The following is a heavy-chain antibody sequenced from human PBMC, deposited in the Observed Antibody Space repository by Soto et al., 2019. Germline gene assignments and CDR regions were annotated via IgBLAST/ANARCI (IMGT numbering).Heavy chain of an antibody. CDR3: AKAIKGCSGGSCYTQVDAFDI. J-gene: IGHJ3*02. D-gene: IGHD2-15*01. Sequence: SLRLSCAASGFTFDDYAMHWVRQAPGKGLEWVSGISWNSGSIGYADSVKGRFTISRDNAKNSLYLQMNSLRAEDTALYYCAKAIKGCSGGSCYTQVDAFDIWGQGTMVT. V-gene: IGHV3-9*01. CDR2: ISWNSGSI. CDR1: GFTFDDYA.